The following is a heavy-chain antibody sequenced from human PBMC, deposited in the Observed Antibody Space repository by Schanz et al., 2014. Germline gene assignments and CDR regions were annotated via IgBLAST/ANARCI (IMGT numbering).Heavy chain of an antibody. D-gene: IGHD3-22*01. CDR2: IYHRGNT. CDR3: AKDPSHGDYDYYFDY. Sequence: QVQLQESGPGLVQPSGTLSLTCAVSGASISSSNWWSWVRQPPGKGLEWIGEIYHRGNTNYNASLKSRVTISVDKSKNQFSLKGRSVTAADTAVYYCAKDPSHGDYDYYFDYWGQGTLVTVSS. V-gene: IGHV4-4*02. J-gene: IGHJ4*02. CDR1: GASISSSNW.